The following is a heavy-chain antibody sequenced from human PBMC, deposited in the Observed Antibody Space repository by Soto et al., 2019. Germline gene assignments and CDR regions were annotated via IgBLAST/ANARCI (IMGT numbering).Heavy chain of an antibody. CDR1: GFTLSSHA. CDR2: ILSDGSNK. CDR3: ARDDEVGSDCDLGY. J-gene: IGHJ4*02. V-gene: IGHV3-30-3*01. D-gene: IGHD1-26*01. Sequence: QVQLVESGGGVVQPGRSLRLSCAVSGFTLSSHAMDWVRQAPGKGLEWVALILSDGSNKYYADSVKGRFTTSRDNSKNTMYLQKNSLSVEDTAVYYCARDDEVGSDCDLGYWGEGALVTVSS.